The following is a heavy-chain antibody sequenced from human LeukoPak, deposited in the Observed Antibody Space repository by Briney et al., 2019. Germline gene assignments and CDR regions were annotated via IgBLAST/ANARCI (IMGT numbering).Heavy chain of an antibody. D-gene: IGHD2-2*02. CDR3: ARGYKAFDI. J-gene: IGHJ3*02. CDR1: GFIFSSYA. V-gene: IGHV3-23*01. Sequence: GGSLRLSCGATGFIFSSYAMNWVRQAPGKGLEWVSVISGSGGSTYYADSVKGRFTISRDNSKNTLYLQMNSLRAEDTVVYYCARGYKAFDIWGQGTMVTVSS. CDR2: ISGSGGST.